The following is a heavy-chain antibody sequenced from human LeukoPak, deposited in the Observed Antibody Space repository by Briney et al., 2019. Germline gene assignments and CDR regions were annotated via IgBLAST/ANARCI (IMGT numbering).Heavy chain of an antibody. J-gene: IGHJ6*03. CDR3: ARGLGGALYYMDV. V-gene: IGHV4-4*07. D-gene: IGHD3-16*01. CDR1: GGFISSFY. Sequence: SETLALTCTVSGGFISSFYWSWVRQSAGKGLEWIGRVDTSGDTHYNPSLGSRVTMSLDTSKKQFSLNLSSVTVADTAVYYCARGLGGALYYMDVWGKGTTVTVSS. CDR2: VDTSGDT.